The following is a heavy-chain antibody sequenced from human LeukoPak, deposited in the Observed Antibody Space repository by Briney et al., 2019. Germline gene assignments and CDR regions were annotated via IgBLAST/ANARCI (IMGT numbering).Heavy chain of an antibody. Sequence: PSETLSLTCTVSGDSISSYYWSWIRQPPGKGLEWIGYIYYSGTTNYNPSLKSRVTISVDTSKNQFSLKLSSVTAADTAVYYCARGRYSSGWPKLGYYFDYWGQGTLDTVSS. CDR3: ARGRYSSGWPKLGYYFDY. V-gene: IGHV4-59*01. CDR1: GDSISSYY. D-gene: IGHD6-19*01. J-gene: IGHJ4*02. CDR2: IYYSGTT.